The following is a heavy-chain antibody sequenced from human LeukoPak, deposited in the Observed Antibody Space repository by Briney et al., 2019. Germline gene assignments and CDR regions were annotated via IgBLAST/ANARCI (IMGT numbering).Heavy chain of an antibody. Sequence: ASETLSLTCTVSGGSISSGGYYWSWIRQHPGKGLEWIGYIYYSGSTYYNPSLKSRVTISVDTSKNQFSLKLSSVTAADTAVYYCARHVPGPVYFDYWGQGTLVTVSS. J-gene: IGHJ4*02. CDR3: ARHVPGPVYFDY. V-gene: IGHV4-31*03. CDR2: IYYSGST. CDR1: GGSISSGGYY. D-gene: IGHD1-1*01.